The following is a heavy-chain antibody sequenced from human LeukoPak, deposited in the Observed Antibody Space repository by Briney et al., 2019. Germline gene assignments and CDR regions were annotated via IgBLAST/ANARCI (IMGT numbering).Heavy chain of an antibody. CDR2: IIPILGIA. V-gene: IGHV1-69*04. D-gene: IGHD6-13*01. CDR1: GGTFSSYA. Sequence: SVKVSCKASGGTFSSYAISWVRQAPGQGLEWMGRIIPILGIANYAQKFQGRVTITADKSTSTAYMELSSLRSEDTAVYYCARDPSRIAAPPHQYYYYGMDVWGQGTTVTVSS. CDR3: ARDPSRIAAPPHQYYYYGMDV. J-gene: IGHJ6*02.